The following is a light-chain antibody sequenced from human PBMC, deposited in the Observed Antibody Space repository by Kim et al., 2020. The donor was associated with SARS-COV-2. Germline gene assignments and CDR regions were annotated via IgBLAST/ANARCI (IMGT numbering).Light chain of an antibody. CDR2: QDS. CDR3: QAWDSSTVV. V-gene: IGLV3-1*01. CDR1: KLGDKY. Sequence: VAPGQTASVTCSGDKLGDKYACWYQQKPGQSPVLVIYQDSKRPSGIPERFSGSNSGNTATLTISGTQAMDEADYYCQAWDSSTVVFGGGTKLTVL. J-gene: IGLJ2*01.